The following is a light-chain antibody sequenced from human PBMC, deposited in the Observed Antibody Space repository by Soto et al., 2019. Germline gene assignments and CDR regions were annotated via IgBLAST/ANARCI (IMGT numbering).Light chain of an antibody. CDR1: QDIRNH. CDR3: QHCDSLPRFT. V-gene: IGKV1-33*01. Sequence: DIQMTQAPSSLSASVGDRVTITCQASQDIRNHLNWYQHRPGKAPKLLIYDVSHLETGVPSRFIGSRSGTDFTFTISSLQLEDVATYYCQHCDSLPRFTFGQGTKLQLK. J-gene: IGKJ2*01. CDR2: DVS.